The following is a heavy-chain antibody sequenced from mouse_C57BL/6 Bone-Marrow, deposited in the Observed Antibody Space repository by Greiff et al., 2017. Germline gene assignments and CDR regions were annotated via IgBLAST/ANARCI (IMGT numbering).Heavy chain of an antibody. V-gene: IGHV5-17*01. CDR2: ISSGSSTI. CDR3: AREITHYFDY. J-gene: IGHJ2*01. D-gene: IGHD2-4*01. CDR1: GFTFSDYG. Sequence: EVMLVESGGGLVKPGGSLKLSCAASGFTFSDYGMHWVRQAPEKGLEWVAYISSGSSTIYYADTVKGRFTISRDNAKNTLFLQMTSLRSEDTAMYYCAREITHYFDYWGQGTTLTVSS.